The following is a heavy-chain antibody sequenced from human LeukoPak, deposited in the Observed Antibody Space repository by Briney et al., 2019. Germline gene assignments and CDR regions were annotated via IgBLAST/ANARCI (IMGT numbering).Heavy chain of an antibody. CDR2: ISGDSNYI. J-gene: IGHJ4*02. D-gene: IGHD2-2*01. CDR3: ANHLACGSTSCPPFDY. V-gene: IGHV3-21*01. Sequence: GGSLRLSCAASGFTFSRYSMSWVRQAPGKGLEWVSPISGDSNYIYYADSVEGRFTISRDNAKNSLYLQMNSLRAEDTAVYYCANHLACGSTSCPPFDYWGQGTLVTVSS. CDR1: GFTFSRYS.